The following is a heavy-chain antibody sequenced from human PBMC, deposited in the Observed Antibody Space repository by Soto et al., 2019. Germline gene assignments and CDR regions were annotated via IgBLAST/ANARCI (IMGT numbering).Heavy chain of an antibody. CDR2: ISSSSSYI. V-gene: IGHV3-21*01. CDR3: ARDTPYSSTFDY. D-gene: IGHD6-13*01. Sequence: GGSLRLSCAASGFTFSSYSMNWVRQAPGKGLEWVSSISSSSSYIYYADSVKGRFTISRDNAKNSLYLQMNSQRAEDTAVYYCARDTPYSSTFDYWGQGTLVTVSS. J-gene: IGHJ4*02. CDR1: GFTFSSYS.